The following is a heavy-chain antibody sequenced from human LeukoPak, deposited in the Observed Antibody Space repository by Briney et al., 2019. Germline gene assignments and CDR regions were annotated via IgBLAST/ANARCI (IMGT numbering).Heavy chain of an antibody. CDR2: INPSGGST. J-gene: IGHJ4*02. D-gene: IGHD6-13*01. CDR3: ARKLEITAALYY. CDR1: GYTFTGYY. Sequence: PRASVKVSCKASGYTFTGYYMHWVRQAPGQGLEWMGTINPSGGSTSYAQKFQGRVSMTRDTSASTVYMELSSLRSEDTAVYYCARKLEITAALYYWGQGILVTVSS. V-gene: IGHV1-46*01.